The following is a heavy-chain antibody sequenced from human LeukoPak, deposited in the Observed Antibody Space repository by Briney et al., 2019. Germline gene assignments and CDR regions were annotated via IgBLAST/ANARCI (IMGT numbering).Heavy chain of an antibody. CDR3: ARAPIVVVPAASYYYYYMDV. J-gene: IGHJ6*03. CDR1: GYTFTSYG. V-gene: IGHV1-18*01. Sequence: ASVKVSCKASGYTFTSYGISWVRQAPGQGLEWMGWISAHNGNTNYAQKLQGRVTMTTDTSTSTAYMELRSLRSDDTAVYYCARAPIVVVPAASYYYYYMDVWGKGTTVTVSS. CDR2: ISAHNGNT. D-gene: IGHD2-2*01.